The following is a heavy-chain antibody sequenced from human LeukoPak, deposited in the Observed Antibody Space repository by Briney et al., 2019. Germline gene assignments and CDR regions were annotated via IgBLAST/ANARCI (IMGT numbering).Heavy chain of an antibody. V-gene: IGHV3-74*01. CDR2: IKSDGTTT. D-gene: IGHD6-13*01. CDR3: ARGTGYSVFDY. CDR1: GFTFSTYW. Sequence: GGSLRLSCAASGFTFSTYWMHWVRQAPGKGLLWVSRIKSDGTTTIYADSVKGRFTISRDNAKNTLYLQMNSLRAEDTAVYYCARGTGYSVFDYWGQGTLVTVSS. J-gene: IGHJ4*02.